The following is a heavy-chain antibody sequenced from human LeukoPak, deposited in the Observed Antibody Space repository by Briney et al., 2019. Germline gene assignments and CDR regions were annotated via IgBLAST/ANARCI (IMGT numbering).Heavy chain of an antibody. CDR2: ISSSGSTI. CDR1: GFTFSSYE. Sequence: PGGSLRLSCAASGFTFSSYEMNWVRQAPGKGLEWVTYISSSGSTIYYADSVKGRFTISRDNAKNSLYLQMNSLRAEDTAVYYCARETYEGAFDIWGQGTMVTVSS. CDR3: ARETYEGAFDI. J-gene: IGHJ3*02. D-gene: IGHD3-3*01. V-gene: IGHV3-48*03.